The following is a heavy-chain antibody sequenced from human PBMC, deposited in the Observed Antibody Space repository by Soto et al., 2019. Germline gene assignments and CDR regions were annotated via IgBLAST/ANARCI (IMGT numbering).Heavy chain of an antibody. CDR1: GFTFSSYG. CDR3: AKDAPRTPLGYFQH. Sequence: QVQLVESGGGVVQPGRSLRLSCAASGFTFSSYGMHWVRQAPGKGLEWVAVISYDGSNKYYADSVKGRFTISRDNSKNTLYLHMNSLRAEDTAVYYCAKDAPRTPLGYFQHWGQGTLVTVSS. V-gene: IGHV3-30*18. D-gene: IGHD3-16*01. J-gene: IGHJ1*01. CDR2: ISYDGSNK.